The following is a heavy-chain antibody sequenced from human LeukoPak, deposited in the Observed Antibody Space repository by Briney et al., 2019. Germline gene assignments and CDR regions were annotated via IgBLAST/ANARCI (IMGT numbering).Heavy chain of an antibody. D-gene: IGHD6-13*01. V-gene: IGHV3-64D*06. CDR1: GFTFSSYA. CDR3: VKEGPYSAFDY. CDR2: ISSNGGST. J-gene: IGHJ4*02. Sequence: RPGGSLRLSCSASGFTFSSYAMHWSRRPPGKGRKYVSAISSNGGSTYYADSVKGRFTISRDNSKNTLYLQMSSLRAEDTAVYYCVKEGPYSAFDYWGQGTLVTVSS.